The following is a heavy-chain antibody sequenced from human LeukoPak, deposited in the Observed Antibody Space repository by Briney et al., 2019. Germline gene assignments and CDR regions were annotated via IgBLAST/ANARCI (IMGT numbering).Heavy chain of an antibody. Sequence: ASVKLSCKASGYTFSGSYIDWVRQAPGQGLEWVGWINPDSGGTSYAQKFQGRVLMTRDTSISTAYMELRRLTSDDTAVYYCVREGGCSSTSCYSPPVLIADYWGPGTLVTVSS. D-gene: IGHD2-2*02. CDR3: VREGGCSSTSCYSPPVLIADY. V-gene: IGHV1-2*02. CDR1: GYTFSGSY. CDR2: INPDSGGT. J-gene: IGHJ4*01.